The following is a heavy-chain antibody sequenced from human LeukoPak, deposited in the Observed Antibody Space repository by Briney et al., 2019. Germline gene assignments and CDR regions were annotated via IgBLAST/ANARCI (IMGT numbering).Heavy chain of an antibody. V-gene: IGHV4-34*01. CDR2: INHSGST. Sequence: SETLSLTCAVYGGSFSGYYWSWIRQPPGKGLEWIGEINHSGSTNYNPSPKSRVTISVDTSKNQFSLNLSSVTAADTAVYYCAGNLGEAYCDYWGQGTLVTVSS. J-gene: IGHJ4*02. CDR3: AGNLGEAYCDY. D-gene: IGHD3-16*01. CDR1: GGSFSGYY.